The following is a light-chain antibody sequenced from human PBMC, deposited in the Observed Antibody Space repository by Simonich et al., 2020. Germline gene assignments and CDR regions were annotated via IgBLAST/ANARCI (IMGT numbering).Light chain of an antibody. CDR3: SSYTSSSTLV. Sequence: QSALTQPASVSGSPGQSITISCTGTSSDVGGYNYVSRYPQHPGKDPQLMIYDVSKRPSGVSNRFAGSKSGNTASLTISGLQAEDEADYYCSSYTSSSTLVFGGGTKLTVL. CDR2: DVS. V-gene: IGLV2-14*01. CDR1: SSDVGGYNY. J-gene: IGLJ3*02.